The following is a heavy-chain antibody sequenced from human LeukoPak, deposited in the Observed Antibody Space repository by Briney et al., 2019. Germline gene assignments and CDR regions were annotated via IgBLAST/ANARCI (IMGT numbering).Heavy chain of an antibody. CDR2: MNPNSGNT. Sequence: GASVKVSCKASGYTFTSYDINWVRQAAGQGLEWMGWMNPNSGNTGYAQKFQGRVTMTRNTSISTAYMELSSLRSEDTAVYYCARAQRNRGRIYYFDYWGQGTLVTVFS. CDR3: ARAQRNRGRIYYFDY. CDR1: GYTFTSYD. D-gene: IGHD2/OR15-2a*01. J-gene: IGHJ4*02. V-gene: IGHV1-8*01.